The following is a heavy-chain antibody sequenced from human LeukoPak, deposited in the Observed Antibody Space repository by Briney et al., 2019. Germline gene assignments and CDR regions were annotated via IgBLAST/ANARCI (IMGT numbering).Heavy chain of an antibody. Sequence: ASVKVSCKASGYTFTGYYIHWVRQAPGQGLEWMGWINPNSGGTNCAQKFQGRVTMTRDTSISTAYMELSRLRSDDAAVYYCARDTRYYYDSSAYYRSDAFDIWGQGTMVTVSS. J-gene: IGHJ3*02. CDR2: INPNSGGT. CDR1: GYTFTGYY. V-gene: IGHV1-2*02. CDR3: ARDTRYYYDSSAYYRSDAFDI. D-gene: IGHD3-22*01.